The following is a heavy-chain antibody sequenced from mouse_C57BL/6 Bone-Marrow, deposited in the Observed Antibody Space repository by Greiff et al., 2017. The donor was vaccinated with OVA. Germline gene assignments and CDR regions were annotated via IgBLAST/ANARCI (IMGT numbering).Heavy chain of an antibody. Sequence: EVKLVESGAELVKPGASVKLSCTASGFNIKDYYMHWVKQRTEQGLEWIGRIDPEDGETKYALKFQGKATITADTSSNTAYLQLSSLTSEDTAVYYCARLLRSWFAYWGQGTLVTVSA. V-gene: IGHV14-2*01. CDR1: GFNIKDYY. CDR2: IDPEDGET. D-gene: IGHD1-1*01. CDR3: ARLLRSWFAY. J-gene: IGHJ3*01.